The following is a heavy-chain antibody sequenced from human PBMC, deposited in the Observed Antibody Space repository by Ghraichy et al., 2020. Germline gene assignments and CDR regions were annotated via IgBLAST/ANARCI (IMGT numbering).Heavy chain of an antibody. D-gene: IGHD1-14*01. V-gene: IGHV1-24*01. CDR1: GYTLTELS. CDR3: IGMTPLDNWFDP. J-gene: IGHJ5*02. CDR2: FDPEDGET. Sequence: ASVKVSCKVSGYTLTELSMHWVRQAPGKGLEWMGGFDPEDGETIYAQKFQGRVTMTEDTSTDTAYMELSSLRSEDTAVYYCIGMTPLDNWFDPWGQGTLVTVSS.